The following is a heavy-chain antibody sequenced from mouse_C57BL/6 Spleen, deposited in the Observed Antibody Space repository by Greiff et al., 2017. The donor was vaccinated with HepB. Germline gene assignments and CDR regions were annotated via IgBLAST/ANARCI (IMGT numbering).Heavy chain of an antibody. J-gene: IGHJ1*01. CDR1: GYTFTSYW. D-gene: IGHD1-1*01. CDR2: IDPSDSET. CDR3: ARSGEDGSNYETSYWYIGG. V-gene: IGHV1-52*01. Sequence: QVQLQQPGAELVRPGSSVTLSCKASGYTFTSYWMHWVKQRPIQGLEWIGNIDPSDSETHYNQKFKDKATLTVDKSSSTAYMQLSSLTSEDSAVYYCARSGEDGSNYETSYWYIGGWGAGATVTVSS.